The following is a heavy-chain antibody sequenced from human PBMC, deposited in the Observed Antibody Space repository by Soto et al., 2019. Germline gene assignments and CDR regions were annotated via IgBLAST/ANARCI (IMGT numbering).Heavy chain of an antibody. J-gene: IGHJ4*02. CDR3: ARGFCSSASCQNYFDY. V-gene: IGHV3-21*01. Sequence: TGGSLRLSCAASGFTFSTYTMNWVRQAPGKGLEWVSSVSYSSNYIYYADSVKGRFTISRDNAKNSLYLQMNSLRAEDTAVYYCARGFCSSASCQNYFDYWGQGTQVTVSS. D-gene: IGHD2-2*01. CDR1: GFTFSTYT. CDR2: VSYSSNYI.